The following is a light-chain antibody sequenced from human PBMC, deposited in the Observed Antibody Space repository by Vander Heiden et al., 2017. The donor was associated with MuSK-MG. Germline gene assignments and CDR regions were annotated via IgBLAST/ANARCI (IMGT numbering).Light chain of an antibody. CDR2: DLS. J-gene: IGKJ5*01. CDR3: QQRSSWPTT. CDR1: QSVRSY. V-gene: IGKV3-11*01. Sequence: EIVLTQSPATLSLSTGERATLSCRASQSVRSYMAWYQQKPGQAPRLLIYDLSNSATGIPARFSGIGSNTDFTLTISSLGAEDFAVYYCQQRSSWPTTFGQGTRLEIK.